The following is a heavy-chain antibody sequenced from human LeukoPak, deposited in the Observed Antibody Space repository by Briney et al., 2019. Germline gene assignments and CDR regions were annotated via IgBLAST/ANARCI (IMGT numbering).Heavy chain of an antibody. CDR3: ARKGAEYSRSPLLNAWFDP. CDR1: GYNFTGYH. V-gene: IGHV1-2*02. D-gene: IGHD6-6*01. J-gene: IGHJ5*02. Sequence: ASVKVSCKTSGYNFTGYHIHWVRQAPGQGLEWMGWIHPGTGDTRYTRKFQGRVTMTRDTSINTAYLELSGLKSNDTAVYYCARKGAEYSRSPLLNAWFDPWGQGTLVTVSS. CDR2: IHPGTGDT.